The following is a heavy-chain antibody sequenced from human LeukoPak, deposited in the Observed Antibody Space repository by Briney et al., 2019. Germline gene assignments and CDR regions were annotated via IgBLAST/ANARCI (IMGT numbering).Heavy chain of an antibody. Sequence: GGSLRLSCAASGFTFSSYAMSWVRQAPGKGLEWGSAISGSGGDTEYADSVKGRFTISTDNFKNTLYLLMNSLRVEDTAVYYCAKCTTTCYANAFHIWGQGTVVTVSS. CDR2: ISGSGGDT. V-gene: IGHV3-23*01. CDR3: AKCTTTCYANAFHI. D-gene: IGHD2-2*01. CDR1: GFTFSSYA. J-gene: IGHJ3*02.